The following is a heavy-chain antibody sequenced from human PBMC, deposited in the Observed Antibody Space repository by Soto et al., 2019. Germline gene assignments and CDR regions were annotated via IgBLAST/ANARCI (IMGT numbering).Heavy chain of an antibody. CDR2: ISAGSSTI. V-gene: IGHV3-48*01. Sequence: EVQLVESGGGLVQPGGSLRLSCAASGFTFSSYSMNWVRQAPGKGLEWVSYISAGSSTIYYAASVKGRFTISRDNAKNSLYLQMNSLRAADTAVYYGARVDSSGWCFHYWGQGTLVTVSS. J-gene: IGHJ4*02. CDR1: GFTFSSYS. CDR3: ARVDSSGWCFHY. D-gene: IGHD6-19*01.